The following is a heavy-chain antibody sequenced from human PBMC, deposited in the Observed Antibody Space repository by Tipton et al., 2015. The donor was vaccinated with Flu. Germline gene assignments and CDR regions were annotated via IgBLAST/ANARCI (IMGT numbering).Heavy chain of an antibody. CDR2: IYHSGKT. CDR3: ARDPGSGCFDY. Sequence: TLSLTCNVFGVSSSRHYWDWIRQSPGKGPEWIAYIYHSGKTKYNPSLKSRVAISLDTAKNQVSLKLNYVTAADTAIYYCARDPGSGCFDYWGPGIQVTVSS. J-gene: IGHJ4*02. D-gene: IGHD3-10*01. CDR1: GVSSSRHY. V-gene: IGHV4-59*11.